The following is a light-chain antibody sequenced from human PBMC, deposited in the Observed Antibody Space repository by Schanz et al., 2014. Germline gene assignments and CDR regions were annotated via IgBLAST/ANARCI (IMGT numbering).Light chain of an antibody. J-gene: IGLJ1*01. Sequence: QSALTQPASVSGSPGQSITISCTGTSSDVGGYNYVSWYQQHPGKAPKVMIFDVSDRPSGVSNRFSGSKSANTASLTVSGLQAVDEADYYCTSYAGGNNFVFGTGTKLTVL. CDR3: TSYAGGNNFV. V-gene: IGLV2-14*03. CDR1: SSDVGGYNY. CDR2: DVS.